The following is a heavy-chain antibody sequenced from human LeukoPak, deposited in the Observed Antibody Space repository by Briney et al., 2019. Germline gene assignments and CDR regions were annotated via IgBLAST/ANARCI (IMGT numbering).Heavy chain of an antibody. CDR2: TSGDGGST. CDR1: GFIFDDYA. CDR3: AKDHGYATYYFDY. V-gene: IGHV3-43*02. J-gene: IGHJ4*02. Sequence: GGSLRLSCAASGFIFDDYAMHWVRQAPGKGLEWVSLTSGDGGSTYYAESVKGRFTISRDNSKNSLYLQMNSLRTEDTAFYYCAKDHGYATYYFDYWGQGTLVTVSS. D-gene: IGHD5-12*01.